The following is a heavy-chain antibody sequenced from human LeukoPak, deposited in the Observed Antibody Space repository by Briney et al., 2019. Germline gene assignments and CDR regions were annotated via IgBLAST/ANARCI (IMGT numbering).Heavy chain of an antibody. D-gene: IGHD5-18*01. CDR1: GYTFSNFY. Sequence: ASVKVSCKASGYTFSNFYVHWVRQAPGQGLEWMGILNPGAGSTNYAQKLQGRVTMTRDTSTRTVYVELSSLRSEDTAVYYCARDASGDTAMVNFDYWGQGTQVTVSS. V-gene: IGHV1-46*03. J-gene: IGHJ4*02. CDR3: ARDASGDTAMVNFDY. CDR2: LNPGAGST.